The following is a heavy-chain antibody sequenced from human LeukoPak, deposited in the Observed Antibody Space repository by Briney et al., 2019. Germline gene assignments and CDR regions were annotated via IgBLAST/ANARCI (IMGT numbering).Heavy chain of an antibody. CDR3: ARDLGPFDP. J-gene: IGHJ5*02. V-gene: IGHV3-7*01. D-gene: IGHD7-27*01. CDR1: GFTFSTYW. Sequence: GGSLRLSCAASGFTFSTYWMSWVRQAPGKGLEWVAKIKQDGSEKYYVDSVKGRFTISRDNAKNSLYLRMNSLRAEDTAVYYCARDLGPFDPWGQGTLVTVSS. CDR2: IKQDGSEK.